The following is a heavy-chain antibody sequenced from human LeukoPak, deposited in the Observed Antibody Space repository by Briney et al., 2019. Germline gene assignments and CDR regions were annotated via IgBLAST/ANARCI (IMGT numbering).Heavy chain of an antibody. D-gene: IGHD6-19*01. V-gene: IGHV4-34*01. CDR2: INHSGST. J-gene: IGHJ5*02. Sequence: PSGTLSLTCAVYGGSFSGYYWSWIRQPPGKGLEWIGEINHSGSTNYNPSLKSRVTISVDTSKNQFSLKLSSVTAADTAVYCCAREPSSSSGWYYPNWFDPWGQGTLVTVSS. CDR3: AREPSSSSGWYYPNWFDP. CDR1: GGSFSGYY.